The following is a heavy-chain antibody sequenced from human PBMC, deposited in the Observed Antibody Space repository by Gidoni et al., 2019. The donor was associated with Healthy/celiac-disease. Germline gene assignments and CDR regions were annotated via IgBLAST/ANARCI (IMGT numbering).Heavy chain of an antibody. D-gene: IGHD7-27*01. CDR3: ARNSGAYYYYYGMDV. Sequence: QVQLQQWGAGLLKPSETLSLTCAVYGGSFSGYYWSWIRQPPGKGLEWIGEINHSGSTNYNPSLKSRVTISVDTSKNQFSLKLSSVTAADTAVYYCARNSGAYYYYYGMDVWGQGTTVTVSS. CDR1: GGSFSGYY. J-gene: IGHJ6*02. CDR2: INHSGST. V-gene: IGHV4-34*01.